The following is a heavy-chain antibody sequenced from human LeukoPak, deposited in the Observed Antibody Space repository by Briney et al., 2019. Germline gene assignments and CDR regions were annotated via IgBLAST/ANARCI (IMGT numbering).Heavy chain of an antibody. Sequence: PSETLSLTCTVSGGSISSYYWSWIRQPAGKGLEWIGRIYTSGSTNYNPSLKSRVTMSVDTSKNQFSLKLSSVTAADTAVYYCARDGELRYFDWLLGDAFDIWGQGTMVTVSS. CDR1: GGSISSYY. CDR3: ARDGELRYFDWLLGDAFDI. CDR2: IYTSGST. D-gene: IGHD3-9*01. V-gene: IGHV4-4*07. J-gene: IGHJ3*02.